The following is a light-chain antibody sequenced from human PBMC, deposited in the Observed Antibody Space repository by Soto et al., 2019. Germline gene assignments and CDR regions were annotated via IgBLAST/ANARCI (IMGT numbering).Light chain of an antibody. V-gene: IGKV1-12*01. CDR1: QCISSW. CDR3: QQANSFPLT. CDR2: TVS. J-gene: IGKJ4*01. Sequence: DIQMTQSPSSVSASVGDRVTITCRASQCISSWLAWYQQKPVKAPKLLIYTVSSLHSGVPSTFSGSGSGTDFTLTISSLQPEDFATNYCQQANSFPLTFGGGTKVEIK.